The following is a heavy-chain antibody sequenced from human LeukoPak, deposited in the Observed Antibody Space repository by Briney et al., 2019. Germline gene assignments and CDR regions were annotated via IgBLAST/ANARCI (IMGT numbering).Heavy chain of an antibody. CDR2: IYTSGST. Sequence: SETLSLTCTVSGGSISSYYWTWIRQPPGKGLEWIGYIYTSGSTNYNPSLKSRRTITVDTSKNQFSLQLGSVTAADTAVYYCARHYNDFWSGPYFDYWGQGTLVTVSS. D-gene: IGHD3-3*01. CDR1: GGSISSYY. J-gene: IGHJ4*02. CDR3: ARHYNDFWSGPYFDY. V-gene: IGHV4-4*09.